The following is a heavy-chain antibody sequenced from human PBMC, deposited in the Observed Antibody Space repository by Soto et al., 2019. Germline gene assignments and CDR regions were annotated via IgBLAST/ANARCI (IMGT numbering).Heavy chain of an antibody. Sequence: QVQLVQSGAEVKKPGSSVKVSCKASGGTFSSYAISWVRQAPGQGLEWMGGTIPIFGTANYAQKFQGRVTITADESTSTAYMELSSLRSEDTAVYYCARDSQQLVYYGMDVWGQGTTVTVSS. D-gene: IGHD6-13*01. CDR3: ARDSQQLVYYGMDV. V-gene: IGHV1-69*01. CDR1: GGTFSSYA. CDR2: TIPIFGTA. J-gene: IGHJ6*02.